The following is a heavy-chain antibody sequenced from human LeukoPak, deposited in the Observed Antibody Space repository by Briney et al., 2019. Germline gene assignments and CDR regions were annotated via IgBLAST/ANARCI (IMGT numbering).Heavy chain of an antibody. J-gene: IGHJ3*01. V-gene: IGHV4-4*02. D-gene: IGHD3-16*01. Sequence: PSETLSLTCAVSGGSITGRNWWSWVRQSPGKGLEWIGEVYHSGGTNYNPSLKSRVTMSVDESKNQFSLKLNSVTAADTAVYYCARLGALHDAFDVWGQRTLVTVSS. CDR1: GGSITGRNW. CDR2: VYHSGGT. CDR3: ARLGALHDAFDV.